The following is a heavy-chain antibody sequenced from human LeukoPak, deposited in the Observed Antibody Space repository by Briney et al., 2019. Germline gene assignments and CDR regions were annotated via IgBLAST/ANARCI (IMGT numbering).Heavy chain of an antibody. CDR1: GFTFSSYS. CDR2: IWYDGSNK. J-gene: IGHJ4*02. CDR3: AREWWLKAYYFDY. Sequence: PGRSLTLSCAASGFTFSSYSMHWVRQAPGKGLEWVAVIWYDGSNKYYADSVKGRFTISRDNSKNTLYLQMNSLRAEDTAVYYCAREWWLKAYYFDYWGQGTLVTVSS. D-gene: IGHD2-15*01. V-gene: IGHV3-33*01.